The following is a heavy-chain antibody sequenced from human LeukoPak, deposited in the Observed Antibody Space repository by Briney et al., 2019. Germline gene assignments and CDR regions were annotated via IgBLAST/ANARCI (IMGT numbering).Heavy chain of an antibody. CDR2: ISYDGSNK. J-gene: IGHJ3*02. CDR3: AIPLPSVVVIASDAFDI. V-gene: IGHV3-30*03. D-gene: IGHD2-21*01. Sequence: PSETLSLTCAVSGGSISSSNWWSWVRQAPGKGLEWVAVISYDGSNKYYADSVKGRFTISRDNSKNTLYLQMNSLRAEDTAVYYCAIPLPSVVVIASDAFDIWGQGTMVTVSS. CDR1: GGSISSSN.